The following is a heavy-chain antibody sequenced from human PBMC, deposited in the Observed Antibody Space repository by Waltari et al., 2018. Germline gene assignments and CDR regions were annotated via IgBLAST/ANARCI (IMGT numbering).Heavy chain of an antibody. Sequence: EVQLVESGGGLVQPGGSLRLSCAASGFPFSSYWMHWGRQAPGKGLAWVSRINSDGSSTSYADSVMGRFTISRDNAKNTLYLQMNSLSVDDTAVYYCAELSSSAFHIWGQGTMVTVSS. CDR2: INSDGSST. J-gene: IGHJ3*02. CDR3: AELSSSAFHI. V-gene: IGHV3-74*01. CDR1: GFPFSSYW. D-gene: IGHD1-7*01.